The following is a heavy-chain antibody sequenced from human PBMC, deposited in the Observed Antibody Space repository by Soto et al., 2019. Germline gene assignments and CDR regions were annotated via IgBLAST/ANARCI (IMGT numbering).Heavy chain of an antibody. D-gene: IGHD4-4*01. CDR1: GFTFTSSA. CDR2: IVVGSGNT. J-gene: IGHJ6*02. V-gene: IGHV1-58*01. Sequence: ASVKVSCKASGFTFTSSAVQWVRQARGQRLEWIGWIVVGSGNTNYAQKFQERVTITRDMSTSTAYMELSSLRSEDTAVYYCAADRPDSNNYYYGMDVWGQGTTVTVSS. CDR3: AADRPDSNNYYYGMDV.